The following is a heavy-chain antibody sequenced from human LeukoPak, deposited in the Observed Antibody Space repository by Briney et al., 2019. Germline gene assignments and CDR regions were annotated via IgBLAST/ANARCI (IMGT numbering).Heavy chain of an antibody. CDR3: ARDRYYYDSSGYYPVLDAFDI. Sequence: GGSLRLSCAASGFTLSSYGMHWVRQAPGKGLEWVAVIWYDGSNKYYADSVKGRFTISRDNSKNTLYLQMNSLRAEDTAVYYCARDRYYYDSSGYYPVLDAFDIWGQGTMVTVSS. J-gene: IGHJ3*02. V-gene: IGHV3-33*01. CDR1: GFTLSSYG. D-gene: IGHD3-22*01. CDR2: IWYDGSNK.